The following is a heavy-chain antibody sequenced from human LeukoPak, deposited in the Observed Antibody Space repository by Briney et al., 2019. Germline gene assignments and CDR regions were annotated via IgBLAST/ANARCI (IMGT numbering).Heavy chain of an antibody. D-gene: IGHD2-2*02. Sequence: ASVKVSCKASGGTFSSYAISWVRQAPGQGLERMGGIIPIFGTANYAQKFQGRVTITADESTSTAYMELSSLRSEDTAVYYCASESSTSCYTCRYFQHWGQGTLVTVSS. CDR1: GGTFSSYA. J-gene: IGHJ1*01. CDR3: ASESSTSCYTCRYFQH. V-gene: IGHV1-69*01. CDR2: IIPIFGTA.